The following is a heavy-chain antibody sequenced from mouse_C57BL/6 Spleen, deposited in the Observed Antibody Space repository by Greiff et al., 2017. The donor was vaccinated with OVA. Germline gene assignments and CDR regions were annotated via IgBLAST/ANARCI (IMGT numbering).Heavy chain of an antibody. CDR1: GYAFSSYW. CDR2: ICPGDGDT. V-gene: IGHV1-80*01. J-gene: IGHJ1*03. CDR3: ARYNIYDGYYDWYFDV. D-gene: IGHD2-3*01. Sequence: VQLQQSGAELVKPGASVKISCKASGYAFSSYWMNWVKQRPGKGLEWIGQICPGDGDTNYNGKFKGKATLTADKSSSTAYMQLSSLTSEDSAVYFCARYNIYDGYYDWYFDVWGTGTTVTVSS.